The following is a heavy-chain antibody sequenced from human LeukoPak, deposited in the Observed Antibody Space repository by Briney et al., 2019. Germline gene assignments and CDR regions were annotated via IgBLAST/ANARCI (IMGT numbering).Heavy chain of an antibody. CDR3: ARDVGQQWLVLGEKDVTCDY. Sequence: PSETLSLTCTISGGSVSDYYWSWIRQSPGKGLEWIGYIYHTGSTSYSPSLKSRVTISVDTSKNQFSLKLSSVTAADTAVYYCARDVGQQWLVLGEKDVTCDYWGQGTLVTVSS. J-gene: IGHJ4*02. V-gene: IGHV4-59*02. CDR1: GGSVSDYY. CDR2: IYHTGST. D-gene: IGHD6-19*01.